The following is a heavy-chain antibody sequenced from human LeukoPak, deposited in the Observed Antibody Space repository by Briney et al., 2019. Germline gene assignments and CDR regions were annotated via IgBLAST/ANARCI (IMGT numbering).Heavy chain of an antibody. D-gene: IGHD5-18*01. CDR3: ARVPGRKDTAIDDS. CDR2: INTDGSST. CDR1: GFTFSSYW. Sequence: GGSLRLSCAASGFTFSSYWMHWVRQAPGKGLVWVSRINTDGSSTSYADSVKGRFTISRDNAKNTLYLQMNSLRAEDTAVYYCARVPGRKDTAIDDSWGQGTLVTVSS. J-gene: IGHJ4*02. V-gene: IGHV3-74*01.